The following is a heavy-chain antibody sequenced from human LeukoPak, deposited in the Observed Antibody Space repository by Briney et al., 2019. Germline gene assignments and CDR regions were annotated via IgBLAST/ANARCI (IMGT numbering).Heavy chain of an antibody. CDR1: GGTFSSYA. D-gene: IGHD3-22*01. CDR2: IIPIFGTA. V-gene: IGHV1-69*13. CDR3: AGEWAPSGYDSSGYSFDY. Sequence: SVKVSCKASGGTFSSYAISWVRQAPGQGLEWMGGIIPIFGTANYAQKFQGRVTITADESTSTAYMELSSLRSEDTAVYYCAGEWAPSGYDSSGYSFDYWGQGTLVTVSS. J-gene: IGHJ4*02.